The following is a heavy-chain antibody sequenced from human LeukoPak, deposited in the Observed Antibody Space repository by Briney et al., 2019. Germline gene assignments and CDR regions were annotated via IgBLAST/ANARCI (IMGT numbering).Heavy chain of an antibody. D-gene: IGHD2-15*01. J-gene: IGHJ6*02. CDR1: GSTFNKIA. V-gene: IGHV3-23*01. Sequence: GGSLRLSCPPSGSTFNKIAMSWVRQAPGKGLEWVSAISDSAGTTNYADSVKGRFSISRDNSKNTLYLQMNSLRAEDTAVYYCAKERVVPRYNGLDVWGRGTTVTVSS. CDR2: ISDSAGTT. CDR3: AKERVVPRYNGLDV.